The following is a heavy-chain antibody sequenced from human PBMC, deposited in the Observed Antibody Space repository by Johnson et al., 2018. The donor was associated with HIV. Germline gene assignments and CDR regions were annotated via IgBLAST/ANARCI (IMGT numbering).Heavy chain of an antibody. CDR3: TRYCTGGVCYPPGDVFDI. J-gene: IGHJ3*02. CDR1: GFTFSSYA. D-gene: IGHD2-8*02. CDR2: ISGSGGST. V-gene: IGHV3-23*04. Sequence: VQLVESGGGLVQPGGSLRLSCAASGFTFSSYAMSWVRQAPGKGLEWVSAISGSGGSTYYADSVKGRFTISRDNSKNTLYLQMNSLKTEDTAVYYCTRYCTGGVCYPPGDVFDIWGQGTMVTVSS.